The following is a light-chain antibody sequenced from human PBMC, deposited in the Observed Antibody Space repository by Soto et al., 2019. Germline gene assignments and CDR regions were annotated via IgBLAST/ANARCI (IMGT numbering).Light chain of an antibody. J-gene: IGLJ1*01. V-gene: IGLV1-40*01. Sequence: QSVLPQPPSVSGAPGQRVTLSCTGSSSNIGPGYDVHWYQQLPGTAPKLLISGNSNRPSGVPDRFSGSKSGTSASLAITGLQAEDEAYYYFQASDSSPNVFGNGTK. CDR3: QASDSSPNV. CDR2: GNS. CDR1: SSNIGPGYD.